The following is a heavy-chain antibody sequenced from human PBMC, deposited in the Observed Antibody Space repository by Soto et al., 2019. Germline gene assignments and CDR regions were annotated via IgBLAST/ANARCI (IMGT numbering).Heavy chain of an antibody. D-gene: IGHD2-15*01. J-gene: IGHJ4*02. CDR1: GYTFTTYG. CDR2: ISSYNGNT. V-gene: IGHV1-18*01. Sequence: GASVKVSCKASGYTFTTYGINWVRQAPGQGLEWMGWISSYNGNTNYAQNFQGRVTMTTDTSTNTAYMELRSLRSDDTAVYYCARGEIYSTLDYWGQGTLVTVSS. CDR3: ARGEIYSTLDY.